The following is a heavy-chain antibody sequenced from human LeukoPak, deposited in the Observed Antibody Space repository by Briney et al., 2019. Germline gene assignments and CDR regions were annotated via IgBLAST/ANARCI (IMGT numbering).Heavy chain of an antibody. CDR1: GFTVSSNY. Sequence: GGSLRLSCAASGFTVSSNYMSWVRQAPGKGLEWVSVIYSGGSTYYADSVKGRFTISRDNSKNTLYRQMNSLRAEDTAVYYCARTLYYYDSSGYESLDAFDIWGQGTMVTVSS. CDR3: ARTLYYYDSSGYESLDAFDI. CDR2: IYSGGST. D-gene: IGHD3-22*01. V-gene: IGHV3-53*01. J-gene: IGHJ3*02.